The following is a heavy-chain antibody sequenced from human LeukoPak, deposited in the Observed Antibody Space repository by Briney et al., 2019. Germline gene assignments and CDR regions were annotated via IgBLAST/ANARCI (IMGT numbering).Heavy chain of an antibody. CDR2: IKSKTDSGTT. J-gene: IGHJ4*02. CDR1: GFTFSSYE. D-gene: IGHD4-17*01. Sequence: GGSLRLSCAASGFTFSSYEMTWVRQAPGRGLEWVGRIKSKTDSGTTDYAEPVKGRFTISRDDSKNTLCLQMNFLKTEDTALYYCAAVSVDYGDSSFDFWGQGTLVTVSS. V-gene: IGHV3-15*01. CDR3: AAVSVDYGDSSFDF.